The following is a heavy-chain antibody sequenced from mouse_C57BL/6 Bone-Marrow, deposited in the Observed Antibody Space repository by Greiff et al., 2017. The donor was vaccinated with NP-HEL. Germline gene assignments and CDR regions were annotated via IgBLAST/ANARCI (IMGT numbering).Heavy chain of an antibody. Sequence: EVKVEESGGGLVQPGGSMKLSCVASGFTFSNYWMNWVRQSPEKGLEWVAQIRLKSDNYATHYAESVKGRLTISRDDSKSSVYLQMNNLRAEDTGIYYCPKNWDGYFDVWGTGTTVTVSS. D-gene: IGHD4-1*01. CDR1: GFTFSNYW. J-gene: IGHJ1*03. CDR2: IRLKSDNYAT. CDR3: PKNWDGYFDV. V-gene: IGHV6-3*01.